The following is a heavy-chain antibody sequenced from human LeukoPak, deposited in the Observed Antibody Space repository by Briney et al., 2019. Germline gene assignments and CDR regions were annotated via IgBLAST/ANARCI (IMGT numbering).Heavy chain of an antibody. V-gene: IGHV1-18*01. CDR3: ASTPLYDILTGALDY. CDR1: GYTFTSYG. Sequence: GASVKVSCKASGYTFTSYGISWVRQAPGQGLEWMGWISAYNGNTNYAQKLQGRVTMTTDTSTSTAYMELRSLRSDDTAVYYCASTPLYDILTGALDYWGQGTLVTVSS. D-gene: IGHD3-9*01. CDR2: ISAYNGNT. J-gene: IGHJ4*02.